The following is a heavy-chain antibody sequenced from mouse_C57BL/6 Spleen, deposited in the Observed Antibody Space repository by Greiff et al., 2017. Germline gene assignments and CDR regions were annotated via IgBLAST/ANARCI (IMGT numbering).Heavy chain of an antibody. J-gene: IGHJ4*01. V-gene: IGHV1-53*01. D-gene: IGHD2-14*01. CDR1: GYTFTSYW. CDR3: ARGGILYAMDY. Sequence: QVQLKESGTELVKPGASVKLSCKASGYTFTSYWMHWVKQRPGQGLEWIGNINPSNGGTNYNEKFKSKATLTVDKSSSTAYMQLSSLTSEDSAVYYCARGGILYAMDYWGQGTSVTVSS. CDR2: INPSNGGT.